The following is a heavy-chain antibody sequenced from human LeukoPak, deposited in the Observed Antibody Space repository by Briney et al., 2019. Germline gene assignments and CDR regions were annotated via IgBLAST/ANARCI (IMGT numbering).Heavy chain of an antibody. V-gene: IGHV3-23*01. CDR1: GFTFSNFA. J-gene: IGHJ4*02. D-gene: IGHD3-3*01. CDR3: ARGITAFGVPGATYYFDY. Sequence: GGSLRLSCPASGFTFSNFAMNWVRQTPGKGLEWVSVISGSGSTYYADSVRGRFTVSRDNSKHTMSLQMNTLRAEDTAVYYCARGITAFGVPGATYYFDYWGQGTLVTVSS. CDR2: ISGSGST.